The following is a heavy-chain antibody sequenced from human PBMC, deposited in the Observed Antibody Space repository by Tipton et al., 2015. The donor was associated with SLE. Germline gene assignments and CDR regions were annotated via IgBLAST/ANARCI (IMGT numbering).Heavy chain of an antibody. CDR2: ISSGGSYI. V-gene: IGHV3-11*04. CDR1: GFTFSDYY. CDR3: ARDSGQYYDFWSGYYPIDY. D-gene: IGHD3-3*01. Sequence: SLRLSCAASGFTFSDYYMSWIRQAPGKGLEWVSYISSGGSYIYYPDSMKGRFTVSRDNANNSLYLQMNSLRAEDTAVYYCARDSGQYYDFWSGYYPIDYWGQGTLVTVSS. J-gene: IGHJ4*02.